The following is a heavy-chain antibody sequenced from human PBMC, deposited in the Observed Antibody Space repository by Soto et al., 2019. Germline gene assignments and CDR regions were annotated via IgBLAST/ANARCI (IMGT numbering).Heavy chain of an antibody. Sequence: QVQLVQSGAEVKKPGSSVKVSCKASGGTFSSYAISWVRQAPGQGLEWMGGIIPIFGTANYAQKFQGRVTSTADESTSQAYMELSSLRSEDTAVYYCATPGGGGIVGVPAAAAGPYYYYGMDVWGQGTTVTVSS. CDR2: IIPIFGTA. V-gene: IGHV1-69*01. CDR3: ATPGGGGIVGVPAAAAGPYYYYGMDV. CDR1: GGTFSSYA. J-gene: IGHJ6*02. D-gene: IGHD2-2*01.